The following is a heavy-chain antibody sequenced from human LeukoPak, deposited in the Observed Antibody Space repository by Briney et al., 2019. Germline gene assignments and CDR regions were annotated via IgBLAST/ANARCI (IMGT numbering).Heavy chain of an antibody. V-gene: IGHV3-23*01. CDR1: GFTFTSIS. CDR3: ATWHYYDSSGYYRPYYFDY. D-gene: IGHD3-22*01. CDR2: ISGSGVST. Sequence: SGESLSLSCAVSGFTFTSISISWDRQPPGKWREWVSAISGSGVSTYDADTVQGQFSICRDNSKNTPYLQMNSLRAEDTALYYCATWHYYDSSGYYRPYYFDYWGQGTLVTVSS. J-gene: IGHJ4*02.